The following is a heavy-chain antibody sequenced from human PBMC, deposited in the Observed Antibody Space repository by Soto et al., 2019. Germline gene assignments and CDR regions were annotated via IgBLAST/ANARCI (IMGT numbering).Heavy chain of an antibody. CDR2: IYYSGST. V-gene: IGHV4-31*03. D-gene: IGHD4-17*01. Sequence: QVRLEESGPGLVKPSETLSLICSVSGGSVNNANYFWNWIRHHPENGLEWIGYIYYSGSTHYNPSFKTRATLSIDTSKNQFSLRLNSVTVADTAVYFCARDADSGGSRGGMDVWGRGTTVTVSS. J-gene: IGHJ6*02. CDR3: ARDADSGGSRGGMDV. CDR1: GGSVNNANYF.